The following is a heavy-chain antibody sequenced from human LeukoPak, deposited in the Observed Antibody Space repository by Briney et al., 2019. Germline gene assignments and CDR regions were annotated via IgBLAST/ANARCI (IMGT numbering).Heavy chain of an antibody. Sequence: GGSLRLSCAASGFTFSSFDMHWVRQPTGQGLEWVSTIGTASDTYYPGSVEGRFTLSRDNAKNSLYLQMNSLTAGDTAVYYCARGPPRGKYYYMDVWGRGTTVTVSS. CDR3: ARGPPRGKYYYMDV. CDR2: IGTASDT. J-gene: IGHJ6*03. V-gene: IGHV3-13*01. CDR1: GFTFSSFD. D-gene: IGHD1-1*01.